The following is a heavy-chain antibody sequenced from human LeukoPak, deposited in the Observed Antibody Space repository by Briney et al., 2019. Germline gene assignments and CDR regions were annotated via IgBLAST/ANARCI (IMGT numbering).Heavy chain of an antibody. Sequence: SETLSLTCAVYGGSFIGYYWSWIRQPPGKGLEWIGEINHSGSTNYNPSLKSRVTISVDTSKNQFSLKLSSVPAAGTAVYYCARVPYYGSGSAYYYFGMDVWAKGTAVSVSS. J-gene: IGHJ6*04. CDR1: GGSFIGYY. CDR2: INHSGST. D-gene: IGHD3-10*01. V-gene: IGHV4-34*01. CDR3: ARVPYYGSGSAYYYFGMDV.